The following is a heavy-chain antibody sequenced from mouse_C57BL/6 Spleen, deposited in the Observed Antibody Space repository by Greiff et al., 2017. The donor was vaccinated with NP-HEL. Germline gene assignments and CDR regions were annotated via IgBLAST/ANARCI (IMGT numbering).Heavy chain of an antibody. V-gene: IGHV1-82*01. Sequence: VKLMESGPELVKPGASVKISCKASGYAFSSSWMNWVKQRPGKGLEWIGRIYPGDGDTNYNGKFKGKATLTADNSSSTAYMQLSSLTSEDSAVYFCARSFYGSSFHWYFDVWGTGTTVTVSS. CDR3: ARSFYGSSFHWYFDV. D-gene: IGHD1-1*01. CDR2: IYPGDGDT. CDR1: GYAFSSSW. J-gene: IGHJ1*03.